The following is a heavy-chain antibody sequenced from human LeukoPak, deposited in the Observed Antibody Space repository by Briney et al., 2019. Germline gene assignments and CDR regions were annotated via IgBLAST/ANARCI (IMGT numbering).Heavy chain of an antibody. J-gene: IGHJ5*02. Sequence: PGGSLRLSCAAPGFTVSSNYMSWVRQAPGKGLEWVSVIYSGGSTYYADSVKGRFTISRDNSKNTLYLQMNSLRAEDTAVYYCARESLRFGELLSSWGQGTLVTVSS. CDR1: GFTVSSNY. CDR3: ARESLRFGELLSS. D-gene: IGHD3-10*01. CDR2: IYSGGST. V-gene: IGHV3-53*01.